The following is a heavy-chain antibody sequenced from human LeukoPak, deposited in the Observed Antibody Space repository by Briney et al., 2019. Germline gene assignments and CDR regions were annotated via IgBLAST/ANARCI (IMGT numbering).Heavy chain of an antibody. J-gene: IGHJ5*02. V-gene: IGHV4-39*07. CDR2: IYFSGST. CDR3: AREGTYGWYNWFDP. D-gene: IGHD6-19*01. CDR1: GASTSSSNYY. Sequence: SETLSLTCTVSGASTSSSNYYWGWIRQPPGKGLEWIGSIYFSGSTYYSPSLKSRVTLSIDTSKNQFSLKLTSVTAADTAVYYCAREGTYGWYNWFDPWGQGTLVTVSS.